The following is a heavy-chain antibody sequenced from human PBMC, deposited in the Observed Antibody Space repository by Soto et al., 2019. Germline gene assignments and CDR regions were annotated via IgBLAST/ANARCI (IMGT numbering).Heavy chain of an antibody. Sequence: EVQLLESGGGLVQPGGSLRLSCAASGFTFSTYAMNWVRQAPGKGLEWVSTISSSGGSTHYADSVKGRFTISRDNSKDTLYLQMNSLRAEDTAIYYGGDYYYYAMDVWGQGTTVTVSS. CDR3: GDYYYYAMDV. CDR1: GFTFSTYA. CDR2: ISSSGGST. J-gene: IGHJ6*02. V-gene: IGHV3-23*01.